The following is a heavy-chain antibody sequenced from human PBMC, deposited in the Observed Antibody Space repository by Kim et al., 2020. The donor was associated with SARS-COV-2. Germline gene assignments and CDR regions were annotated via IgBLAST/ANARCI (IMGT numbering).Heavy chain of an antibody. CDR1: GGSFSGYY. D-gene: IGHD6-19*01. CDR2: INHSGST. J-gene: IGHJ6*02. V-gene: IGHV4-34*01. Sequence: SETLSLTCAVYGGSFSGYYWSWIRQPPGKGLEWIGEINHSGSTNYNPSLKSRVTISVDTSKNQFSLKLSSVTAADTAVYYCARGGGQWLVRLWYYYYGMDVWGQGTTVTVSS. CDR3: ARGGGQWLVRLWYYYYGMDV.